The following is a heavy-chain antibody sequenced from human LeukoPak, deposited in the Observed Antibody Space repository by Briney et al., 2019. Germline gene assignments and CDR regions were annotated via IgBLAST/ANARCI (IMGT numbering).Heavy chain of an antibody. V-gene: IGHV4-59*01. CDR2: IYYSGST. D-gene: IGHD1-26*01. Sequence: TSETLSLTCTVSGGSISSYYWSWIRQPPGKGLEWIGYIYYSGSTNYNPSLKSRVTISVDTSKNQFSLKLSSVTAADTAVYYCAREPLRAESRWFDPWGQGSLVTVSS. CDR3: AREPLRAESRWFDP. J-gene: IGHJ5*02. CDR1: GGSISSYY.